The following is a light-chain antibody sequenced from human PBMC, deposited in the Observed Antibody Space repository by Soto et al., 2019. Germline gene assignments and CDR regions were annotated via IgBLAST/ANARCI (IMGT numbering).Light chain of an antibody. CDR1: QSISTY. CDR2: AAS. Sequence: DIQMTQSPSSLSASVGDRVTITCRASQSISTYLNWYQQKAGLAPKLLIYAASSLQSGVPSRFSGSGPGTDFTLTISSLQPEDFATYYRQQTYSTPPTFGQGTKVDIK. J-gene: IGKJ1*01. CDR3: QQTYSTPPT. V-gene: IGKV1-39*01.